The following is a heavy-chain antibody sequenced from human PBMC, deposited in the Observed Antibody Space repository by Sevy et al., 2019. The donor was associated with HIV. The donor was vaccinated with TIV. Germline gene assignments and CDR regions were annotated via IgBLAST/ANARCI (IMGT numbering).Heavy chain of an antibody. CDR2: IWFDGSTQ. Sequence: SCAASGFTFSSYGMHWVRQAPGKGLEWVAFIWFDGSTQFYADSVKGRFTISRDNSKNTLYLQMNSLRAEDTAIYYCAREKIELGSAFDIWGPGTLVTVSS. D-gene: IGHD6-6*01. CDR3: AREKIELGSAFDI. J-gene: IGHJ3*02. V-gene: IGHV3-33*01. CDR1: GFTFSSYG.